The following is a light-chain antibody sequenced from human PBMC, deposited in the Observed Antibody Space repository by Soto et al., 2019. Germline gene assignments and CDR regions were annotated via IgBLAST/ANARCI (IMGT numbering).Light chain of an antibody. Sequence: QSVLTQPPSVSGAPGQRVTISCTGSSSNFGAGYHVHWYQQLPGAAPKLLIYGNTNRPSGVPDRFSGSKSGTSASLAITGLQAEDEADYYCQSYDRSLGGWVFGGGTQLTVL. CDR3: QSYDRSLGGWV. V-gene: IGLV1-40*01. CDR2: GNT. CDR1: SSNFGAGYH. J-gene: IGLJ7*01.